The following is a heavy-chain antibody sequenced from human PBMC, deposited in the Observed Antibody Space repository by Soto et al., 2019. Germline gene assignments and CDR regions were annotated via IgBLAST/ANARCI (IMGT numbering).Heavy chain of an antibody. CDR2: ISADVVNY. CDR3: ARGGVWTPEGLGS. CDR1: GFTFSSFA. Sequence: QVQLVESGGGVVQPGRSLRLSCAASGFTFSSFAMHWVRQAPGKGLEWLAVISADVVNYYYAESVKGRFTISRDNSKNTLYLQMNSLRKEDTAAYCWARGGVWTPEGLGSWGQGTLVTVSS. V-gene: IGHV3-30-3*01. D-gene: IGHD3-9*01. J-gene: IGHJ5*02.